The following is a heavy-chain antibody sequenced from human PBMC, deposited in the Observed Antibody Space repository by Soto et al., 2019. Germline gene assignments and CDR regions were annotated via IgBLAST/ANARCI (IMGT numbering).Heavy chain of an antibody. D-gene: IGHD2-2*01. CDR2: IYYSGST. Sequence: NLSLTFTVSGGSIRSGVYYWSWIGEHPGKGLEWIGYIYYSGSTYYNPSLKRRATISADTSKHQFSLKLSSVTAADTAVYYSGTSPCIVVIPAADHCLGFWRQGTLVSVSS. V-gene: IGHV4-31*03. CDR3: GTSPCIVVIPAADHCLGF. J-gene: IGHJ4*02. CDR1: GGSIRSGVYY.